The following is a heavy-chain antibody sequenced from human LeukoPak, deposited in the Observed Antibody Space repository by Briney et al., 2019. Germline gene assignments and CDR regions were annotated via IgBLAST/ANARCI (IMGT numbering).Heavy chain of an antibody. V-gene: IGHV1-8*01. Sequence: TGQXXXXMGWMNPNSGNTGYAQKFQGRVTMTRNTSISTAYMELSSLRSEDTAVYYCARGLRDDSSLGYWGQGTLVTVSS. D-gene: IGHD3-22*01. CDR3: ARGLRDDSSLGY. J-gene: IGHJ4*02. CDR2: MNPNSGNT.